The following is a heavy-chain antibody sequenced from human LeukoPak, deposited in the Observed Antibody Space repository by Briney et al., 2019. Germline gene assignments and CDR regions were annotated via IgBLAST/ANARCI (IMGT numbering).Heavy chain of an antibody. Sequence: GGSLRLSCAASEFTFSSYSMNWVRQAPGKGLEWVSYITNSGNSKSYADSVKGRFTISRDNTKNSLYLQMNGLRAEDTAVYYCARVGRLQGLFDYWGQGTLVTVSS. CDR3: ARVGRLQGLFDY. V-gene: IGHV3-48*01. CDR2: ITNSGNSK. CDR1: EFTFSSYS. D-gene: IGHD4-11*01. J-gene: IGHJ4*02.